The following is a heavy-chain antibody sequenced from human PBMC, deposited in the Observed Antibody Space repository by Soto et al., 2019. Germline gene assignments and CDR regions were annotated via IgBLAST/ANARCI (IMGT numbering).Heavy chain of an antibody. J-gene: IGHJ6*02. V-gene: IGHV4-30-4*01. CDR2: IYYSAST. CDR3: ARDSRTPSGGMDV. Sequence: LCGGSINSGDYHWTWIRQFPGKGLEWIGGIYYSASTYYNPALVSRITISLDTSKNQFSLKLTSVTAADTAVYYCARDSRTPSGGMDVWGQGTTVTVSS. CDR1: GGSINSGDYH.